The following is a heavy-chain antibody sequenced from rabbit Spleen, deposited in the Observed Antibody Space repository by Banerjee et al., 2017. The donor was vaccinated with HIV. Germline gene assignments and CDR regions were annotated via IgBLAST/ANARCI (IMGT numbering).Heavy chain of an antibody. CDR2: IAGSSSGFT. D-gene: IGHD4-2*01. V-gene: IGHV1S40*01. J-gene: IGHJ4*01. Sequence: QSLEESGGDLVKPGASLTLTCTASGFSSSSSDYICWVRQAPGKGLEWISCIAGSSSGFTYSATWAKGRFTCSKTSSTTVTLQMTSLTVADTATYFCARDAAGREDFNLWGQGTLVTVS. CDR1: GFSSSSSDY. CDR3: ARDAAGREDFNL.